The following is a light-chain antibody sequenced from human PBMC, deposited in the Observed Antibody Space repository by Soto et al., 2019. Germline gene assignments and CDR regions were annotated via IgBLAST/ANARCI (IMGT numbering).Light chain of an antibody. Sequence: EIVMTQSPATLSVSPGERATLSCRASRSVSSNLAWYQQKPGQAPRLLMYGASTRATGIPARFSGSGSGTEFTLTISRLEPEDFAVYYCQQYGSSPWTFGQGTKLEIK. CDR2: GAS. CDR3: QQYGSSPWT. J-gene: IGKJ2*01. V-gene: IGKV3-15*01. CDR1: RSVSSN.